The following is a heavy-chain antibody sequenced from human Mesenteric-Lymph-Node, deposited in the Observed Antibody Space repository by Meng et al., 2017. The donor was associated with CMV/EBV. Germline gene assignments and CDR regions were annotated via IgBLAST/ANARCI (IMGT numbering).Heavy chain of an antibody. D-gene: IGHD4-23*01. CDR3: ARDYGGNAGVY. CDR1: GFTFNSYA. Sequence: GGSLRLSCAASGFTFNSYAMSWVRQAPGKGLEWVAAISGSGDSTDYADSVKGRFTISRDNSKNTLYLQMNSLRAGDTAVYYCARDYGGNAGVYWGQGTLVTVSS. CDR2: ISGSGDST. V-gene: IGHV3-23*01. J-gene: IGHJ4*02.